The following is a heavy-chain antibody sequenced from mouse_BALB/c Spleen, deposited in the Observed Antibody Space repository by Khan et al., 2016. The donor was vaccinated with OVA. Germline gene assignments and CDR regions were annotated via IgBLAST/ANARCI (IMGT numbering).Heavy chain of an antibody. Sequence: EVQLQESGPSLVKPSQTLSLTCSVTGDSITSGYWNWIRKFPGNKLEYMGYINYSGSTYYNPSLKSRISITRDTSRNQYYLQLNSVTTEDTATYYCARRGSGYVDWYFDVWGAGTTVTVSS. D-gene: IGHD1-1*01. CDR2: INYSGST. CDR3: ARRGSGYVDWYFDV. CDR1: GDSITSGY. J-gene: IGHJ1*01. V-gene: IGHV3-8*02.